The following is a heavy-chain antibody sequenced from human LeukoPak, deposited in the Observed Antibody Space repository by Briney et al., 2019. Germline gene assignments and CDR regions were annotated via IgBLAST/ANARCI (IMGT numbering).Heavy chain of an antibody. D-gene: IGHD6-6*01. CDR2: IYYSGST. Sequence: SETLSLTCTVSGGSISSYYWSWIRQPPGKGLEWIGYIYYSGSTNYNPSLKSRVTISVDTSKNQFSLKLISVTAADTAVYYCATRQNRIDYWGQGTLVIVSS. J-gene: IGHJ4*02. CDR1: GGSISSYY. CDR3: ATRQNRIDY. V-gene: IGHV4-59*01.